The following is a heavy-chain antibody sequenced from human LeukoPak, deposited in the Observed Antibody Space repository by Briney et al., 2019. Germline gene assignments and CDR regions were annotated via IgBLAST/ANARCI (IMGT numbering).Heavy chain of an antibody. J-gene: IGHJ4*02. CDR1: GFTFSDYY. CDR3: ATDVGATSFDY. Sequence: GGSLGLSCAASGFTFSDYYMSWIRQAPGKGLEWVSYISSSGSTIYYADSVKGRFTISRDNAKNSLYLQMNSLRAEDTAVYYCATDVGATSFDYWGQGTLVTVSS. CDR2: ISSSGSTI. D-gene: IGHD1-26*01. V-gene: IGHV3-11*01.